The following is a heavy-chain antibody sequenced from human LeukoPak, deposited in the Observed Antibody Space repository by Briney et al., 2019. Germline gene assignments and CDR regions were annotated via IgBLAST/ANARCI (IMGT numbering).Heavy chain of an antibody. D-gene: IGHD3-3*01. CDR2: IIPIFGTA. J-gene: IGHJ3*02. V-gene: IGHV1-69*05. Sequence: SVKVSCKASGGTFSSYAISWVRQAPGQGLEWMGGIIPIFGTANYAQKFQGRVTITTDESTSTAYMELSSLRSEDTAVYYCARGCKDYDFWSGYSADAFDIWGQGTMVTVSS. CDR1: GGTFSSYA. CDR3: ARGCKDYDFWSGYSADAFDI.